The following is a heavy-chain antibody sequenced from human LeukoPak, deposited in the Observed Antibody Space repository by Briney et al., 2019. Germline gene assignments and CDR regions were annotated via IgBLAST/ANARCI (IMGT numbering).Heavy chain of an antibody. V-gene: IGHV3-21*01. CDR2: ISSSSSYI. Sequence: GGSLRLSCAASGFTFSSYSMNWVRQAPGKGLEWVSSISSSSSYIYYADSVKGRSTISRDNAKNSLYLQMNSLRAEDTAVYYCARERLYCSSTSCQGNYFDYWGQGTLVTVSS. D-gene: IGHD2-2*01. J-gene: IGHJ4*02. CDR3: ARERLYCSSTSCQGNYFDY. CDR1: GFTFSSYS.